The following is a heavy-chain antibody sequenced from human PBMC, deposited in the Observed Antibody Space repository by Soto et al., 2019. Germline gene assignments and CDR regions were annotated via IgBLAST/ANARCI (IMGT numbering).Heavy chain of an antibody. V-gene: IGHV3-33*08. J-gene: IGHJ6*02. CDR1: GFTFSAYW. CDR2: LWSDGNSK. Sequence: GGSLRLSCAASGFTFSAYWMSWVRQAPGKGLEWVAHLWSDGNSKYYADSVKGRFTISRDLSKNTLYLQMNSLGAEDTAVYYCARDAQQLANYGMDVWGQGTTVTVSS. CDR3: ARDAQQLANYGMDV. D-gene: IGHD6-13*01.